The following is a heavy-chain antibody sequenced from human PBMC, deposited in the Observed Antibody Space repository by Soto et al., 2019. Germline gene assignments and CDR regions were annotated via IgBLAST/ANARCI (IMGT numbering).Heavy chain of an antibody. J-gene: IGHJ4*02. CDR1: RFTFGGYA. Sequence: GGSLRLSCSASRFTFGGYAMSWVRQAPGKGLEWVSGITGNAANTVYADSVKGRFTISRDNSKNALYLQLNSLRAEDTAVHFCAKAARDCGGDCYSSYFDSWGQGALVTVS. CDR2: ITGNAANT. D-gene: IGHD2-21*02. V-gene: IGHV3-23*01. CDR3: AKAARDCGGDCYSSYFDS.